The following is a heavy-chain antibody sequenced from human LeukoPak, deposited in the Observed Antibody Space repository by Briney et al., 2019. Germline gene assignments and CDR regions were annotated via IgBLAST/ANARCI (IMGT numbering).Heavy chain of an antibody. J-gene: IGHJ5*01. Sequence: SETLSLTCTVSGGSINSYYWTWIRQPPGKGLEWIGYIYYSGSTHYNPSLRSRVTLSIDTSKNQFSLSLNSVTAADTAVYYCAKTHCGGGSCDKFDSWGQGILVTVSS. CDR1: GGSINSYY. D-gene: IGHD2-21*01. CDR2: IYYSGST. CDR3: AKTHCGGGSCDKFDS. V-gene: IGHV4-59*12.